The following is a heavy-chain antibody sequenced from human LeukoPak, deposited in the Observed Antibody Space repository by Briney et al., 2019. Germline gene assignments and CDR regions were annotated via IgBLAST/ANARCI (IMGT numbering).Heavy chain of an antibody. V-gene: IGHV3-23*01. CDR3: AKDANWGFEY. CDR2: ISGSGGST. Sequence: GGSLRLSCAASGFTFSSYAMSWVRQAPGKGLEWVSTISGSGGSTYYADSVKGHFTISRDNSKNTLYLQMSSLRAEDTAVYYCAKDANWGFEYWGQGTLVTVSS. CDR1: GFTFSSYA. J-gene: IGHJ4*02. D-gene: IGHD7-27*01.